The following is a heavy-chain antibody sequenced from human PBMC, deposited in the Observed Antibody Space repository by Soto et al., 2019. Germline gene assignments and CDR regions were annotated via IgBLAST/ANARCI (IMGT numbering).Heavy chain of an antibody. D-gene: IGHD6-19*01. CDR1: GFSLSTNGMR. V-gene: IGHV2-70*04. J-gene: IGHJ4*01. Sequence: SCPTLVNPTQTLTLTCTFSGFSLSTNGMRXSWIRQPPGKALEWLARIDWDDDKFYNTSLKSRLTISKDTSKNQVVLTMTNVDPVDTATYYCARIRTSSSGWFVFDYWGHGTLVTVSS. CDR2: IDWDDDK. CDR3: ARIRTSSSGWFVFDY.